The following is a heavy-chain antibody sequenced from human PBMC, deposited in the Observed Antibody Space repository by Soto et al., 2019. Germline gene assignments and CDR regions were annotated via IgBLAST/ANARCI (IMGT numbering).Heavy chain of an antibody. J-gene: IGHJ4*02. CDR1: GGSVSNKTYY. CDR2: IFYSGST. Sequence: SETLSLTCSVSGGSVSNKTYYWSWIRQHPGKGLEWIGYIFYSGSTDYNPSLKSRVNISVDTSKNQFSLKLSSVTAADTAVYYCASTEDFFDYWGQGTLVTVSS. CDR3: ASTEDFFDY. V-gene: IGHV4-31*03.